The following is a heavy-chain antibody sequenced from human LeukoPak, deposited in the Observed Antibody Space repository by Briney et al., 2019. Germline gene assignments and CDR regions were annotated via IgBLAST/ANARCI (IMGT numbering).Heavy chain of an antibody. CDR3: ARVGCSSTNCYDFDY. CDR2: ISSSSSYI. CDR1: GFTFSTYG. J-gene: IGHJ4*02. Sequence: GGSLRLSCAASGFTFSTYGMNWVRQAPGKGPGWVSSISSSSSYIYYADSVKGRFTISRDNAKNSLYLQLNSLRDEDTAVYYCARVGCSSTNCYDFDYWGQGTLVTVSS. D-gene: IGHD2-2*01. V-gene: IGHV3-21*01.